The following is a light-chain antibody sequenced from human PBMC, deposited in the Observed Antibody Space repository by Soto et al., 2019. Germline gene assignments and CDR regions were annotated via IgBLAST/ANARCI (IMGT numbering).Light chain of an antibody. J-gene: IGKJ5*01. V-gene: IGKV3D-15*01. CDR1: QSVSSN. Sequence: EIVMTQSPATLSVSPGERATLSCRASQSVSSNLAWYQQKPGQAPRLLIYGASTRATGIPARFSGSGSGTAVTLTISSLQSEDFAVYYCQQYNNWPSITFGQGTRLEIK. CDR2: GAS. CDR3: QQYNNWPSIT.